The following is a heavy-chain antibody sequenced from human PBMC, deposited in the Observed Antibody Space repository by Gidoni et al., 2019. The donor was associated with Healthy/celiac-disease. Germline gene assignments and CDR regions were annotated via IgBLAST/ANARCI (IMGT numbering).Heavy chain of an antibody. CDR2: ISYDRSNK. V-gene: IGHV3-30*18. D-gene: IGHD3-22*01. CDR3: AKDRSYDSSGPYGEFDY. Sequence: QVQLVQPGRGVVQPGRSLRLSCAAPGFTFSTSGMHWVRQAPGKGLEWVAVISYDRSNKYYADSVKGRFTISRDNSKNTLYLQMNSLRAEDTAVYYCAKDRSYDSSGPYGEFDYWGQGTLVTVSS. J-gene: IGHJ4*02. CDR1: GFTFSTSG.